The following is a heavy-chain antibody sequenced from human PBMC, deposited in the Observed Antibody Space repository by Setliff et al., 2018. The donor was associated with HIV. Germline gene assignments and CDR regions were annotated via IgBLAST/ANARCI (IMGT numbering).Heavy chain of an antibody. D-gene: IGHD3-16*01. V-gene: IGHV3-30*14. CDR2: ISYDGTNK. CDR3: AKGVKWLDP. J-gene: IGHJ5*02. CDR1: AFTFSNYA. Sequence: PGGSLRLSCAASAFTFSNYAMYWVRQAPGKGLEWVAVISYDGTNKYYADSVKGRFTISRDNSRNTLYLQMHSLRVEDTAAYYCAKGVKWLDPWGQGIQVTVSS.